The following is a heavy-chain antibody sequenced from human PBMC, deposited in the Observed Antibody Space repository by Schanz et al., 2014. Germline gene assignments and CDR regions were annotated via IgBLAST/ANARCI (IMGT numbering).Heavy chain of an antibody. Sequence: QVQLVESGGGVVQPGRSLRLSCAGSGFSFSDYGMHWVRQAPGRGLEWVAVISYHGSERYYADSVKGRFTISRDNSKIPLYLQMNSLRTEATPVYFCAKSYDTSGYSGFDYWGQGTLVTVSS. CDR2: ISYHGSER. J-gene: IGHJ4*02. D-gene: IGHD3-22*01. CDR3: AKSYDTSGYSGFDY. V-gene: IGHV3-30*18. CDR1: GFSFSDYG.